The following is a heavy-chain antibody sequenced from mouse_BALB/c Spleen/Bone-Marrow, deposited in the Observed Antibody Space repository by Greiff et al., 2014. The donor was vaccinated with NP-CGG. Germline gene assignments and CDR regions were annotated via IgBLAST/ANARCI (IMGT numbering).Heavy chain of an antibody. V-gene: IGHV1-4*01. CDR3: ARRETTALDY. J-gene: IGHJ2*01. Sequence: VQLQQSGAELAKPGASVKMSCKASGYTFTSYRMHWVKQRPGQGLEWIGYINPSTGYTEYNQKFKDKATLTADKSSSTAYMQLSSLTSEDSAVYYCARRETTALDYWGQGTTLTVSS. D-gene: IGHD1-2*01. CDR1: GYTFTSYR. CDR2: INPSTGYT.